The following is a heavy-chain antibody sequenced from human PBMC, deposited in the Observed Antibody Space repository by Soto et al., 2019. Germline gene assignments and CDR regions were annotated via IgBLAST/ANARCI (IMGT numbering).Heavy chain of an antibody. CDR3: ARGQVVAAQH. CDR1: GGSISSGGYS. CDR2: IYHSGST. V-gene: IGHV4-30-2*01. Sequence: SETLSLTCAVSGGSISSGGYSWSWIRQPPGKGLEWIGYIYHSGSTYYNPSLKSRVTISVDRSKNQFSLRLSSVTAADTAVYYCARGQVVAAQHWGQGTLVTVSS. J-gene: IGHJ4*02. D-gene: IGHD2-15*01.